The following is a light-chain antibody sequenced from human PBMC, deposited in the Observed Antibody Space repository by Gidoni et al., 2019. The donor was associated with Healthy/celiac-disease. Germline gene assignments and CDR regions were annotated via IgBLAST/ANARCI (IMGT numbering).Light chain of an antibody. CDR3: QQYGSSPRT. CDR1: QSVSSSY. V-gene: IGKV3-20*01. CDR2: GAS. Sequence: EIVLTQSPGTLSLSPGERATLSCSASQSVSSSYLAWYQQKPGHAPRLLIYGASSRATGIPDRFSGSGSGTDFTLTISRLEPEDFALYYCQQYGSSPRTFGQGTKVEIK. J-gene: IGKJ1*01.